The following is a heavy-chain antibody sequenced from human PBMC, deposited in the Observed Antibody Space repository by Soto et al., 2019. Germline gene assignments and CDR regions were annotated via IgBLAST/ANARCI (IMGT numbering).Heavy chain of an antibody. D-gene: IGHD3-3*01. Sequence: GASVKVSCKASGYTFTSYDINWVRQATGQGLEWMGWMNPNSGNTGYAQKFQGRVTMTTDTSTSTAYMELRSLRSDDTAVYYCARLQYYDFWSGYCDYWGQGTLVTVSS. J-gene: IGHJ4*02. CDR2: MNPNSGNT. CDR1: GYTFTSYD. V-gene: IGHV1-8*01. CDR3: ARLQYYDFWSGYCDY.